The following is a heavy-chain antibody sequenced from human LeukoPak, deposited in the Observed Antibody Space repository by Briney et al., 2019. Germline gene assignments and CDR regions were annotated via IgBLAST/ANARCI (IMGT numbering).Heavy chain of an antibody. V-gene: IGHV4-34*01. D-gene: IGHD2-2*01. J-gene: IGHJ4*02. Sequence: SETLSLTCAVYGGSFSGYYWSWIRQPPGKGLEWIGEINHSGSTNYNPSLKSRVTISVDTSKNRFSLKLSSVTAADTAVYYCARGTVVVPAANWGQGTLVTVSS. CDR2: INHSGST. CDR3: ARGTVVVPAAN. CDR1: GGSFSGYY.